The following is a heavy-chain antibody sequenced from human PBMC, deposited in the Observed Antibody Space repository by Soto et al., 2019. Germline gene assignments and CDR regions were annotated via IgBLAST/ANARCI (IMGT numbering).Heavy chain of an antibody. CDR1: GGSISSGGYY. CDR2: IYYSGST. CDR3: AREARDKPGPDAFDI. D-gene: IGHD2-15*01. Sequence: QVQLQESGPGLVKPSQTLSLTCTVSGGSISSGGYYWSWIRQHPGKGLEWIGYIYYSGSTYYNPSLKSRVTISVDTSKNQFSLKLSSVIAADTAVYYCAREARDKPGPDAFDIWGQGTMVTVSS. V-gene: IGHV4-31*03. J-gene: IGHJ3*02.